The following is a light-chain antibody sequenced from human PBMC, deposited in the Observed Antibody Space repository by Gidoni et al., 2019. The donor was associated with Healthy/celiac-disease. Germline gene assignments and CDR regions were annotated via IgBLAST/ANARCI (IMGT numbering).Light chain of an antibody. CDR1: TLGDKY. J-gene: IGLJ2*01. CDR3: QAWDSSTGV. V-gene: IGLV3-1*01. CDR2: QDS. Sequence: SYELTQPPSVSVSPGQTASITCSGDTLGDKYACWYQQKPGQSPVLVIYQDSKRPSGIPERFSGSNSGNTATLTISGTQAMDEADYYCQAWDSSTGVFGGGTKLTVL.